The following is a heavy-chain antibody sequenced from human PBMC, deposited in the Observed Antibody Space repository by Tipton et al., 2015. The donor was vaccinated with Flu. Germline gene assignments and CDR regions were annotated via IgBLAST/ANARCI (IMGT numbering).Heavy chain of an antibody. CDR2: IHYAGST. D-gene: IGHD3-22*01. CDR3: ARHFYDSSGYYCLDY. V-gene: IGHV4-59*08. CDR1: TGSVSGYY. J-gene: IGHJ4*02. Sequence: TLSLTCDVSTGSVSGYYWSWIRQSPKRGLEWIGYIHYAGSTNYNPSLKSRVSMSVDTSENQFSLKLSSLTAADTAVYYCARHFYDSSGYYCLDYWGQGLLVTVSS.